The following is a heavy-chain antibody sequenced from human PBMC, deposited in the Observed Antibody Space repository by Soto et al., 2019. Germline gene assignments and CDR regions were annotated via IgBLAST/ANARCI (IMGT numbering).Heavy chain of an antibody. CDR1: GYIFTAYS. CDR3: AREASAVVSLDY. Sequence: VASVKVSCEASGYIFTAYSMHWVRQAPGQGLEWVGWFNPNSGDTIYAQKFQGRVTLTGDTSISTAYMELYSLTSDDTAVYYCAREASAVVSLDYWGQGTLVTVSS. J-gene: IGHJ4*02. CDR2: FNPNSGDT. V-gene: IGHV1-2*02. D-gene: IGHD6-19*01.